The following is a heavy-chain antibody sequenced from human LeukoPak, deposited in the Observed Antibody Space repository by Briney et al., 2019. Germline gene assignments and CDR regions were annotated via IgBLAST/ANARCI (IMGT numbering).Heavy chain of an antibody. V-gene: IGHV3-7*01. D-gene: IGHD6-6*01. CDR2: IKQDGSKK. CDR1: GFTFSSYW. Sequence: GGSLRLSCAASGFTFSSYWMSWVRQAPGKGLEWVANIKQDGSKKYYVDSVKGRFTISRDNAKNSLYLQMNSLRAEDTAVYYCARDGEYSSSPAAFDIWGQGTMVTVSS. J-gene: IGHJ3*02. CDR3: ARDGEYSSSPAAFDI.